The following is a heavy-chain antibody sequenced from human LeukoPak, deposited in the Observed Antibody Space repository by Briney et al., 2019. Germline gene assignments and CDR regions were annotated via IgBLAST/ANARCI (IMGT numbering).Heavy chain of an antibody. V-gene: IGHV4-4*07. Sequence: SETLSLTCTVSGGSISSYYWSWIRQPAGKGLEWIGRIYTSGSTNYNPSLKSRVTMSVDTSKNQFSLKLSSVTAADTAVYYCARVKNTYYYGSGSPPGAFDIWGQGTMVTVSS. J-gene: IGHJ3*02. CDR2: IYTSGST. CDR1: GGSISSYY. CDR3: ARVKNTYYYGSGSPPGAFDI. D-gene: IGHD3-10*01.